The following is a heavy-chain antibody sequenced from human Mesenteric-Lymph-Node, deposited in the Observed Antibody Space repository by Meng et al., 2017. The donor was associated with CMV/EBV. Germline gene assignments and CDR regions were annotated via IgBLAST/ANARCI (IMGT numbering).Heavy chain of an antibody. D-gene: IGHD7-27*01. Sequence: LSWAASGFTFDDYGMSWVRQAPGKGLEWVSGINWNGGSTGYADSVKGRFTISRDNAKNSLYLQMNSLRAEDTALYYCARGRKPGTFDYWGQGTLVTVSS. CDR3: ARGRKPGTFDY. J-gene: IGHJ4*02. V-gene: IGHV3-20*04. CDR2: INWNGGST. CDR1: GFTFDDYG.